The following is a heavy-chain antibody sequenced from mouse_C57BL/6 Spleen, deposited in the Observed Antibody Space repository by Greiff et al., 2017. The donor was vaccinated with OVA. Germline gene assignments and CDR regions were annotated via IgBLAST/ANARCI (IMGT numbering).Heavy chain of an antibody. CDR2: IFPGSGST. V-gene: IGHV1-75*01. CDR1: GYTFTDYY. CDR3: AAYYYGSSSHYAMDY. D-gene: IGHD1-1*01. Sequence: VKLVESGPELVKPGASVKISCKASGYTFTDYYINWVKQRPGQGLEWIGWIFPGSGSTYYNEKFKGKATLTVDKSSSTAYMLLSSLTSEDSAFYFCAAYYYGSSSHYAMDYWGQGTSVTVSS. J-gene: IGHJ4*01.